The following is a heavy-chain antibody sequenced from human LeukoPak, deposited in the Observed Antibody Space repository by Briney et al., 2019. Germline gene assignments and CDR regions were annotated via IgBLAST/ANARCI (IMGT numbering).Heavy chain of an antibody. J-gene: IGHJ4*02. D-gene: IGHD4/OR15-4a*01. CDR2: MHPNSGKT. CDR1: GYAFSSSE. V-gene: IGHV1-8*02. CDR3: ARGQYGGNRFFDQ. Sequence: ASVKVSCKTAGYAFSSSEINWVRQAPGQGLEWVGWMHPNSGKTGSAHKFQGRVTMTRDTSTSTAYMELSSLTSGDTAVFYCARGQYGGNRFFDQWGQGTLIIVSS.